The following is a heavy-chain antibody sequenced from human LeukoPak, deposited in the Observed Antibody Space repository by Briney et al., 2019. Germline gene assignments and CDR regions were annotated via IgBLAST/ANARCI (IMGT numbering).Heavy chain of an antibody. J-gene: IGHJ4*02. D-gene: IGHD6-13*01. Sequence: SGTLSLTCTVSGGSISSYYWSWMRQPPGKGLEWIGYIYYSGSTNYNPSLKSRVTISVDTSKNQFSLKLSSVTAADTAVYYCARGQQKLLPFDYWGQGTLVTVSS. CDR3: ARGQQKLLPFDY. CDR1: GGSISSYY. CDR2: IYYSGST. V-gene: IGHV4-59*01.